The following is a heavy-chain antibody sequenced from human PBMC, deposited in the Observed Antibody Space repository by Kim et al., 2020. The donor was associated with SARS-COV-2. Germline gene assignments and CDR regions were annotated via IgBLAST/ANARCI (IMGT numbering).Heavy chain of an antibody. V-gene: IGHV1-69*01. J-gene: IGHJ3*01. CDR3: AREREQLVHGGAFDV. Sequence: QNFQGRVTITADLSTSRVYMDLSSLKSEDTAVYYCAREREQLVHGGAFDVWGQGTKVTVSS. D-gene: IGHD6-6*01.